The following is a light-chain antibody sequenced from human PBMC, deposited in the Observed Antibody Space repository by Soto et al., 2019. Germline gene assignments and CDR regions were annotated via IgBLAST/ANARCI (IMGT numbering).Light chain of an antibody. Sequence: ESMLTQSPGTLSLSPGERATLSCRASQSVSTRYLAWYQQKPGQAPRLLICGASIRATGIPHRFSGSGSGTDFTLTISRLEPEDFAVYYCHQFGSSPPAFTFGQGTKLEI. V-gene: IGKV3-20*01. CDR3: HQFGSSPPAFT. J-gene: IGKJ2*01. CDR1: QSVSTRY. CDR2: GAS.